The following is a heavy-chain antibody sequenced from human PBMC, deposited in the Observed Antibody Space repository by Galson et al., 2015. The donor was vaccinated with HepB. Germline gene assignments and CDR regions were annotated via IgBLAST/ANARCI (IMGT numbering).Heavy chain of an antibody. V-gene: IGHV3-21*06. CDR1: GFTFNSYS. CDR3: ARFETTGPKDASEY. Sequence: SLRLSCAASGFTFNSYSMNWLRQAPGKGLEWVSSISSHSEYILYADTMKGRFTISRDNARNSLYLQMNSLRDEDTAVYYCARFETTGPKDASEYWGQGTLVTASS. D-gene: IGHD1/OR15-1a*01. CDR2: ISSHSEYI. J-gene: IGHJ4*02.